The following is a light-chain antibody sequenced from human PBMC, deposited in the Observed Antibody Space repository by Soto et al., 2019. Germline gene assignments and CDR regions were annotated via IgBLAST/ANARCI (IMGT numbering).Light chain of an antibody. J-gene: IGKJ5*01. CDR1: QGISSA. CDR3: QRFNSYPIT. CDR2: DAS. V-gene: IGKV1-13*02. Sequence: AIQLTQSPSSLSASVGDRVTITCRASQGISSALAWYQQKPGKAPKLLIYDASSLESGVPSRFSGSGSGTDFTLTISSLQPEDFATYYCQRFNSYPITFGQGTRLEMK.